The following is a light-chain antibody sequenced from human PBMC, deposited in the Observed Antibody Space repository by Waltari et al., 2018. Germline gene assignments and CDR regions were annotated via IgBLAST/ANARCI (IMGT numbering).Light chain of an antibody. V-gene: IGLV2-14*03. CDR3: SSQSTNNGVI. CDR2: DFN. J-gene: IGLJ2*01. CDR1: SSDVGGDDS. Sequence: QSALTQPASVSGSPGQSITISCTGSSSDVGGDDSVSWYEDHPGQAPTVTIYDFNKRPYGVSDRCAVSKSGNTASLTISGLQAEDEATFYCSSQSTNNGVIFGGGTKVTVL.